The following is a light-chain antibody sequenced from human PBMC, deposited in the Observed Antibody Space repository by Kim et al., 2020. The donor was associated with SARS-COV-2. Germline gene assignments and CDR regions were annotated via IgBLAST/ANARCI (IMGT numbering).Light chain of an antibody. Sequence: GQGVTILWSVSISNIRTNSVNLYPHRPGTAPQLLIYRNSQRPSGVPDRFSGSKSDSSASLAISGLQSEDEADYYCAAWDDSLNGYVFATGTKVTVL. CDR1: ISNIRTNS. V-gene: IGLV1-44*01. CDR2: RNS. J-gene: IGLJ1*01. CDR3: AAWDDSLNGYV.